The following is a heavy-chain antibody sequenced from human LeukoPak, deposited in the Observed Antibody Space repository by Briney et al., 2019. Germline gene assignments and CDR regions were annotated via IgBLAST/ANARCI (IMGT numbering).Heavy chain of an antibody. D-gene: IGHD4-11*01. V-gene: IGHV3-48*01. CDR2: ISSSGTI. CDR3: AREWPRADYIFDY. J-gene: IGHJ4*02. Sequence: GRSLRLSCAASGFTFSSYSMNWVRQAPGKGLEWVSYISSSGTIYYVDSVKGRFTISRDNAKNSLYLQMNSLRAEDTAVYYCAREWPRADYIFDYWGQGTLVTVSS. CDR1: GFTFSSYS.